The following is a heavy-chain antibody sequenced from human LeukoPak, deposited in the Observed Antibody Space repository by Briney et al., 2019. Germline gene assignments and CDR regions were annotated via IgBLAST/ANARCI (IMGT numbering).Heavy chain of an antibody. CDR1: GFTFSSYA. Sequence: GGSLRLSCAASGFTFSSYAMSWVRQAPGKGLEWVSAISGSGGSTYYADSVKGRFTISRDNSKNTLYLQMNSLRAEDTAVYYCAKEGSRYSSGWYGDRGVWIDYWGQGTLVTVSS. CDR2: ISGSGGST. V-gene: IGHV3-23*01. CDR3: AKEGSRYSSGWYGDRGVWIDY. D-gene: IGHD6-19*01. J-gene: IGHJ4*02.